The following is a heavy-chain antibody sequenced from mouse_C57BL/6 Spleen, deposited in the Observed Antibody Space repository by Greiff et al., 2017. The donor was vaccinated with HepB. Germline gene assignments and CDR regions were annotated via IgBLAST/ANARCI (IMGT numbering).Heavy chain of an antibody. CDR2: IDPETGGT. J-gene: IGHJ3*01. CDR1: GYTFTDYE. CDR3: TRRGDTPFAY. V-gene: IGHV1-15*01. Sequence: QVQLQQSGAELVRPGASVTLSCKASGYTFTDYEMHWVKQTPVHGLEWIGAIDPETGGTAYNQKFKGKAILTADKSSSTAYMELRSLTSEDSAVYYCTRRGDTPFAYWGQGTLVTVSA.